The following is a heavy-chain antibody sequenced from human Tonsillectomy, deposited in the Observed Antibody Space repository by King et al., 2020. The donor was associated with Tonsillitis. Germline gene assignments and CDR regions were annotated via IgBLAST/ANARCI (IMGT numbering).Heavy chain of an antibody. CDR2: IKQDGSEK. D-gene: IGHD6-13*01. CDR1: GFTFSSYW. J-gene: IGHJ4*02. V-gene: IGHV3-7*01. CDR3: ASRLVIAAAGPGEFDY. Sequence: VQLVESGGGLVQPGGSLRLSCAASGFTFSSYWMSWVRQAPGKGREGVATIKQDGSEKYYVDSVKGRFTISRDNAKNSLYLQMNSLRAEDTAVYYCASRLVIAAAGPGEFDYWGQGTLVTVSS.